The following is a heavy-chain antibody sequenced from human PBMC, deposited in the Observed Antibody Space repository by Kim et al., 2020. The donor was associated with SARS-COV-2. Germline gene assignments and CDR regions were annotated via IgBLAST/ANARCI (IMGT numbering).Heavy chain of an antibody. Sequence: PSLTSRVTISVDTSKNQFSLKLSSVAAADTAVYYCGRVVGGVVIKGWFDPWGQGTLVTISS. J-gene: IGHJ5*02. CDR3: GRVVGGVVIKGWFDP. V-gene: IGHV4-39*01. D-gene: IGHD3-3*01.